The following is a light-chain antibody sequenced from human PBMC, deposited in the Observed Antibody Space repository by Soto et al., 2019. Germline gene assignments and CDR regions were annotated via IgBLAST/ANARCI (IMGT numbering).Light chain of an antibody. CDR3: QQGNSFPVT. Sequence: DIQMTQSPSSVSASVGDRVTITCRASQGISNWLAWYQQKPGKAPKLLIYAASSLQIGVPSRFSGSGSGTDFTLTISSLQPEDFATYSCQQGNSFPVTFGQGTRLEIK. CDR2: AAS. J-gene: IGKJ5*01. CDR1: QGISNW. V-gene: IGKV1-12*01.